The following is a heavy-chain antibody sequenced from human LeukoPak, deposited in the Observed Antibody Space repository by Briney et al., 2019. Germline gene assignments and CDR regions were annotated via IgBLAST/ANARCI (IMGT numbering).Heavy chain of an antibody. CDR1: GFTFNTYA. Sequence: GGSPRLSCAASGFTFNTYAMHWVRQAPGKGLEWVAIISYDGSNKYYADTVKGRFTSSRDNSKNTLYLQMNSLRAEDTAVYYCARDGPSYYYYYYMDVWGKGTTVTVSS. CDR3: ARDGPSYYYYYYMDV. CDR2: ISYDGSNK. J-gene: IGHJ6*03. V-gene: IGHV3-30*01.